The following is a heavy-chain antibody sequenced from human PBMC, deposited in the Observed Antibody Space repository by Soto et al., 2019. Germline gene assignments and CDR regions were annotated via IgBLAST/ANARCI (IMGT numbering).Heavy chain of an antibody. CDR2: INHSGSA. V-gene: IGHV4-34*01. CDR3: ARVSDY. Sequence: QVLLQQWGAGRLKPSETLSLTCAVYGGSFIDYSWGWIRQSPGTGLEWIGEINHSGSANYSPSLKSRVTISVDTSKNQFSLKLYSVTAEDAAVYYCARVSDYWSQGTLVTVSS. CDR1: GGSFIDYS. J-gene: IGHJ4*02.